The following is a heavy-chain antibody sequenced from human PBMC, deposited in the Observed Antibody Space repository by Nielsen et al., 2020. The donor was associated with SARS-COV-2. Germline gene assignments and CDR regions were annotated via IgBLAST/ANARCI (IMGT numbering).Heavy chain of an antibody. J-gene: IGHJ6*03. D-gene: IGHD2-21*01. CDR3: GGSEEGDYYYSYYYMDV. CDR1: GFSFNNYG. V-gene: IGHV3-21*06. CDR2: ITKNSLYI. Sequence: GGSLRLSCAASGFSFNNYGMHWVRQAPGKGLEWVSSITKNSLYIYYADSVKGRFTISRDHSTSTLYLQMNSLRAEDTATYFCGGSEEGDYYYSYYYMDVWGKGTTVTVSS.